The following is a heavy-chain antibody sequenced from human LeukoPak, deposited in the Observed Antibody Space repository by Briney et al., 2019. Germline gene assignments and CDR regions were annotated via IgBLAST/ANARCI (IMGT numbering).Heavy chain of an antibody. CDR2: INHSGST. CDR1: GGSFSGYY. CDR3: AKTGYCSGGSCYFSGAFDI. J-gene: IGHJ3*02. D-gene: IGHD2-15*01. V-gene: IGHV4-34*01. Sequence: SETLSLTCAVYGGSFSGYYWSWIRQPPGKGLEWIGEINHSGSTNYNPSLKSRVTISVDTSKNQFSLKLSSVTAADTAVYYCAKTGYCSGGSCYFSGAFDIWGQGTMVTVSS.